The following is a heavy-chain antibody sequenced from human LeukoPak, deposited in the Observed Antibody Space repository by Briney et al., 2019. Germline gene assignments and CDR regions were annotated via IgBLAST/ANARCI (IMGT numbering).Heavy chain of an antibody. Sequence: SETLSLTCTVSGGSISTSSFYWGWIRQPPGKGLEWIGSIYYSGSTYYNPSLKSRVTISVDTSKNQFSLKLSSVTAADTAVYSCASLGRGWYYPIDYWGQGTLVTVSS. J-gene: IGHJ4*02. CDR1: GGSISTSSFY. CDR3: ASLGRGWYYPIDY. V-gene: IGHV4-39*07. D-gene: IGHD6-19*01. CDR2: IYYSGST.